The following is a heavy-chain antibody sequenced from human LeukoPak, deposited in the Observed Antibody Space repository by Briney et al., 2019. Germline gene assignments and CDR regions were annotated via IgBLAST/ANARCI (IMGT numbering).Heavy chain of an antibody. J-gene: IGHJ6*03. CDR1: GGSISSYY. CDR2: IYYSGST. Sequence: SETLSLTCTVSGGSISSYYWSWIRQPPGKGLEWIGYIYYSGSTNYNPSLKSRVTISVDTSKNQFSLKLSSVTAADTAVYYCAREVRLVLNYYYYYMDVWGKGTTVTISS. D-gene: IGHD3-9*01. CDR3: AREVRLVLNYYYYYMDV. V-gene: IGHV4-59*12.